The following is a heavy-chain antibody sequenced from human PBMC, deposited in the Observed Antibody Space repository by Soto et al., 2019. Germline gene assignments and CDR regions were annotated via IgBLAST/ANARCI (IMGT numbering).Heavy chain of an antibody. CDR2: ISGSGGST. CDR3: AKGGVVLTL. Sequence: SSAMGGVRQAPGKGLEWVSAISGSGGSTYYADSVKGRFTISRDNSKNTLYLQMNSLRAEDTAVYYCAKGGVVLTLWGEGTLVTVSS. D-gene: IGHD3-3*01. J-gene: IGHJ4*02. CDR1: SSA. V-gene: IGHV3-23*01.